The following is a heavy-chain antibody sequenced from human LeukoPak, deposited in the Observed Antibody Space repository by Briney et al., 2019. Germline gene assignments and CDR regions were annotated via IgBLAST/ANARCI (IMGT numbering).Heavy chain of an antibody. CDR1: GFTFSDYY. Sequence: PGGSLRLSYAASGFTFSDYYMSWIRQAPGKGLEWLSYITSSGSTIYYADSVKGRFTISRDNAKNSLYLQMNSLRVEDTAVYYCARHYYHGSGHGGYWGQGTLVTVSS. V-gene: IGHV3-11*01. CDR2: ITSSGSTI. J-gene: IGHJ4*02. CDR3: ARHYYHGSGHGGY. D-gene: IGHD3-22*01.